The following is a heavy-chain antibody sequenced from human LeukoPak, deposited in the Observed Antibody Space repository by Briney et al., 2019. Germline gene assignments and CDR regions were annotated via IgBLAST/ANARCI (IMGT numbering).Heavy chain of an antibody. V-gene: IGHV4-59*12. CDR3: ARDRYYYDTSRYYSAFET. D-gene: IGHD3-22*01. CDR2: VDHTGST. J-gene: IGHJ3*02. CDR1: DDSITMYY. Sequence: ASETLSLTCSVSDDSITMYYWTWIRQPPGKGLEWIGYVDHTGSTNFNPSLNGRVSISRDTTKNLFSLRLTSVTAADTAIYYCARDRYYYDTSRYYSAFETWGQGTMVTVSS.